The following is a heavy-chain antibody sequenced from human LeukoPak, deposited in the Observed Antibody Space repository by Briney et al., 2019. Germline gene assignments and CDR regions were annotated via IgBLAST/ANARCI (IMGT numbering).Heavy chain of an antibody. CDR2: INSDGSST. CDR1: GFTFSSYW. Sequence: GGSLRLSCAASGFTFSSYWMHWVRQAPEKGLVWVSRINSDGSSTSYADSVKGRFTISRDNAKNTLYLQMNSLRAEDTAVYYCARAEYSSGWYDYWGQGTLVTVSS. V-gene: IGHV3-74*01. D-gene: IGHD6-19*01. CDR3: ARAEYSSGWYDY. J-gene: IGHJ4*02.